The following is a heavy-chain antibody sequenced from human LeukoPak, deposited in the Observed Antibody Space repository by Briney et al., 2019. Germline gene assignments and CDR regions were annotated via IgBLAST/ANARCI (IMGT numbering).Heavy chain of an antibody. D-gene: IGHD1-26*01. CDR2: ISGSGGST. J-gene: IGHJ4*02. CDR3: AKDRGSYSAYYYFDY. Sequence: GGSLRLSCAASGFTFSSYAMSWVRQAPGKGLEWVSAISGSGGSTYYADSVKGPFTISRDNSKDTLYLQMNSLRAEDTAVYYCAKDRGSYSAYYYFDYWGQGTLVTVSS. V-gene: IGHV3-23*01. CDR1: GFTFSSYA.